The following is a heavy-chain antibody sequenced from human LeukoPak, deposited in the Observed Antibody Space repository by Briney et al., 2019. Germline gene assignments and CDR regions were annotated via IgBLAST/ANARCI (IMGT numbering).Heavy chain of an antibody. D-gene: IGHD1-26*01. Sequence: SETLSLTCTVSGGSISSYYWSWIRQPPGKGLEWIGYIYYSGSTNYNPSLKSRVTISVDTSKNQFSLKLSSVTAADTAVYHCAREGSGSYFDYWGQGTLVTVSS. CDR1: GGSISSYY. V-gene: IGHV4-59*01. J-gene: IGHJ4*02. CDR2: IYYSGST. CDR3: AREGSGSYFDY.